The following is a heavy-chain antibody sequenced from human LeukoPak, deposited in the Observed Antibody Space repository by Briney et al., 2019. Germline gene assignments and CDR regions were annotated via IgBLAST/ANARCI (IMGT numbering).Heavy chain of an antibody. CDR1: GYTFSSYD. V-gene: IGHV1-8*01. D-gene: IGHD2-2*02. J-gene: IGHJ4*02. CDR2: MYPNSGNT. CDR3: ARGTQYCVSASCYNF. Sequence: ASVKVSCKASGYTFSSYDINWVRQAAGQGLEWMGWMYPNSGNTGYAQKFQGRVTMTRDTSISTAYMELSSLRSEDTAVYYCARGTQYCVSASCYNFWGQGTPVTVSS.